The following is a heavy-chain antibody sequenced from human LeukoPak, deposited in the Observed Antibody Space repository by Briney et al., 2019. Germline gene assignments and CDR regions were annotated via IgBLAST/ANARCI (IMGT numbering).Heavy chain of an antibody. CDR3: ARGYTYGHGAMFDY. Sequence: PSETLSLTCTVSGGSISGANLYWTWIRQPAGKGLEWIGRVHSGGGTDFNPSLKSRVLISLDTSKNQFSLRLSSVTAADTAVYYCARGYTYGHGAMFDYWGQGTLVTVSP. V-gene: IGHV4-61*02. J-gene: IGHJ4*02. CDR2: VHSGGGT. CDR1: GGSISGANLY. D-gene: IGHD5-18*01.